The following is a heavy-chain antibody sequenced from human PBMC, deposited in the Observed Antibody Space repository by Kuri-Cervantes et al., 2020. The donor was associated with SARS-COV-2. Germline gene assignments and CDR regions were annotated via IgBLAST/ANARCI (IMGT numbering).Heavy chain of an antibody. CDR1: GYSISSGYY. D-gene: IGHD3-10*01. V-gene: IGHV4-38-2*02. Sequence: SETLSLTCTVSGYSISSGYYWGWIRQPPGKGLEWIGYIYYSGSTNYNPSLKSRVTISVDTSKNQFSLKLSSVTAADTAVYYCARARMVRGVNGAFDIWGQGTTVTVSS. CDR2: IYYSGST. J-gene: IGHJ3*02. CDR3: ARARMVRGVNGAFDI.